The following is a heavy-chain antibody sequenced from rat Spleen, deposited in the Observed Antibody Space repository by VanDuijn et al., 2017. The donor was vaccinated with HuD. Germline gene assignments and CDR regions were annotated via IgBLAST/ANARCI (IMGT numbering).Heavy chain of an antibody. CDR2: ISSGGIT. D-gene: IGHD1-12*02. J-gene: IGHJ2*01. Sequence: QVHLKESGPGLVQPSQTLSLTCTVSGFSLTSNGVSWVRQPPGKGLEWIAAISSGGITYYNSALKSRLSISRDTSKSQVFLKMNSLQTEDTAIYFCPRGPPRDDGNYYYGYYFDYWGQGVMVTVSS. V-gene: IGHV2S12*01. CDR3: PRGPPRDDGNYYYGYYFDY. CDR1: GFSLTSNG.